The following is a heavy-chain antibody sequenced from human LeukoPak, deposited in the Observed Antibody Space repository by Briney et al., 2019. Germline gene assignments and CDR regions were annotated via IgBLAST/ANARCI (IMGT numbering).Heavy chain of an antibody. Sequence: PGGSLRLSCAASGFPFSSYDMHWVRQATGKGLEWVSAIGTAGDTYYPGSVKGRFTISRENAKNSLYLQMNSLRAGDTAVYYCARESTTGTWDYWGKGTLVTVSS. J-gene: IGHJ4*02. CDR1: GFPFSSYD. CDR2: IGTAGDT. V-gene: IGHV3-13*01. CDR3: ARESTTGTWDY. D-gene: IGHD1-1*01.